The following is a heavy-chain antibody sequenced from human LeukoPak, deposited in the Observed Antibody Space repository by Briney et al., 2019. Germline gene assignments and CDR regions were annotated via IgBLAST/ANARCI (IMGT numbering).Heavy chain of an antibody. CDR2: IYYSGST. CDR3: ARGEGEGYYDSSGYYYFDY. Sequence: PSETLSLTCTVSGGSISSGDYYWSWIRQPPGKGLEWIGYIYYSGSTYYNPSLKSRVTISVDTSKNQFSLKLSSVTAADTAVYYCARGEGEGYYDSSGYYYFDYWGQGTLVTVSS. D-gene: IGHD3-22*01. V-gene: IGHV4-30-4*01. CDR1: GGSISSGDYY. J-gene: IGHJ4*02.